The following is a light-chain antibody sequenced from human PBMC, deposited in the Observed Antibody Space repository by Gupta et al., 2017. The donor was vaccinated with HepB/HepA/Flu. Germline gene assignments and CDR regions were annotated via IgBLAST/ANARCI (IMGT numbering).Light chain of an antibody. Sequence: DMVLTQSPGTLSLSPGERATLSCRASQSVSSSYLAWYQQKPGQAPRLLIYGASSRATGIPDRFSGSGSGTDFTLTISRLEPEDFAVYYCQQYGSSPCSFGQGTKLEIK. V-gene: IGKV3-20*01. CDR2: GAS. CDR1: QSVSSSY. CDR3: QQYGSSPCS. J-gene: IGKJ2*04.